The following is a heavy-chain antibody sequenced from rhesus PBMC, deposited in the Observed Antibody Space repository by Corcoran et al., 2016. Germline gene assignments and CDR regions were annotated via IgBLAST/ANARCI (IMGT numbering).Heavy chain of an antibody. CDR2: IYGSSGSN. Sequence: QVQLQESGPGLVKPSETLSPTCAVSGGSISSNYWSWIRQPPGKGLEWIGYIYGSSGSNYYNPSLKSRVTISTDTSKNQFSLKLSSVTAADTAVYYCARDWVTTVADDAFDFWGQGLRVTVSS. V-gene: IGHV4-160*01. J-gene: IGHJ3*01. CDR3: ARDWVTTVADDAFDF. D-gene: IGHD4-29*01. CDR1: GGSISSNY.